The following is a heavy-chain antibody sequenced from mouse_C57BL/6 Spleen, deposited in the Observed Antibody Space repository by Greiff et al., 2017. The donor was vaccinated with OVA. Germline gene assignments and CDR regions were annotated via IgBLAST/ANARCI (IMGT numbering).Heavy chain of an antibody. J-gene: IGHJ2*01. CDR1: GFTFSDYY. D-gene: IGHD6-1*01. Sequence: EVQRVESEGGLVQPGSSMKLSCTASGFTFSDYYMAWVRQVPEKGLEWVANINYDGSSTYYLDSLKSRFIISRDNAKNILYLQMSSLKSEDTATYYCAREASLAYYFDYWGQGTTLTVSS. CDR2: INYDGSST. CDR3: AREASLAYYFDY. V-gene: IGHV5-16*01.